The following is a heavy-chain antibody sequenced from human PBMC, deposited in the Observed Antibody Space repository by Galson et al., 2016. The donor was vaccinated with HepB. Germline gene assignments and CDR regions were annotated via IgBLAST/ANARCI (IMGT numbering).Heavy chain of an antibody. CDR1: GFTFTRYT. CDR2: ISGGSSYK. CDR3: AGTPGYSGTWYDAFDI. V-gene: IGHV3-21*01. Sequence: SLRLSCAASGFTFTRYTMNWVRQSPGKGLEWVSSISGGSSYKYYADSVKGRFTISRDNSKNSLYLQMNSLRAEDTAIYFCAGTPGYSGTWYDAFDIWGPGTIVTVPS. D-gene: IGHD6-13*01. J-gene: IGHJ3*02.